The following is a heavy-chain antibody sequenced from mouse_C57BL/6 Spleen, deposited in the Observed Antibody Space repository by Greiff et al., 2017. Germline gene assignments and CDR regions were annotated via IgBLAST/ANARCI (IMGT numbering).Heavy chain of an antibody. CDR2: IYPGDGDT. J-gene: IGHJ2*01. CDR3: ATYYYGSSYVRHYFDY. Sequence: QVQLQQSGPELVKPGASVKISCKASGYAFSSSWMNWVKQRPGKGLEWIGRIYPGDGDTNYNGKFKGKATLTADKSSSTAYMQLSSLTSEDSAVYCCATYYYGSSYVRHYFDYWGQGTTLTVSS. V-gene: IGHV1-82*01. D-gene: IGHD1-1*01. CDR1: GYAFSSSW.